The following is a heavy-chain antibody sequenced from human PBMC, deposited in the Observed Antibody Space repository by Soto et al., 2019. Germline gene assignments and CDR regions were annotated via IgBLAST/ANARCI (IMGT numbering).Heavy chain of an antibody. CDR2: INPRDGST. CDR1: GYIFTNYY. D-gene: IGHD5-18*01. J-gene: IGHJ5*02. V-gene: IGHV1-46*01. CDR3: ASDGYAYGPYNYFDP. Sequence: QVQLVQSGTEVKRPGASVKLSCEASGYIFTNYYIHWVRQAPGHGLEWMGIINPRDGSTTFALKFQGRVTWTRDPSTSTVYMELSSLRSEDTAVYYCASDGYAYGPYNYFDPWGQGTLVTVSS.